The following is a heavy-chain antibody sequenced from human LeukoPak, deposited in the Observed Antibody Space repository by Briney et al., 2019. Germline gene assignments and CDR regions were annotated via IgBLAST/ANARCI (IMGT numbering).Heavy chain of an antibody. CDR3: AKGYSHPDY. Sequence: SETLSLTCTVSGGSISSYYWSWIRQPPGKGLEWIGYIYYSGSTNYNPSLKSRVTISVDTSKNLFSLNLRSVTAADTAVYYCAKGYSHPDYWGRGTLVTVSS. J-gene: IGHJ4*02. CDR1: GGSISSYY. CDR2: IYYSGST. V-gene: IGHV4-59*01. D-gene: IGHD5-18*01.